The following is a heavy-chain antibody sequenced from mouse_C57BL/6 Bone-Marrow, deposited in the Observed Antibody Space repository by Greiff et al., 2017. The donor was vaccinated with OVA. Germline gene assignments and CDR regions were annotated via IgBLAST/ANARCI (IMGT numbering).Heavy chain of an antibody. CDR3: ARDSTGTRFAY. D-gene: IGHD4-1*01. Sequence: EVQRVESGGGLVKPGGSLKLSCAASGFTFSDYGMHWVRQAPEKGLEWVAYISSGSSTIYYADTVKGRFTISRDNAKNTLFLQMTRLRSEDTAMYYCARDSTGTRFAYWGQGTLVTVSA. V-gene: IGHV5-17*01. J-gene: IGHJ3*01. CDR1: GFTFSDYG. CDR2: ISSGSSTI.